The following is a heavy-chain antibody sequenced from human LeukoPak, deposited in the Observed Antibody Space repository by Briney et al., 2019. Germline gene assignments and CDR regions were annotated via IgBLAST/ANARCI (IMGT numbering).Heavy chain of an antibody. Sequence: PSETLSLTCTVSGGSMSNYYWSWIRQPPGKGLEWIGFIYYSGSTNYNPSLESRVTMSIDTSKNQFSLKLSSVTAADTAVYYCARGRITIFGVVIGLGYWGQGTLVTVSS. D-gene: IGHD3-3*01. CDR1: GGSMSNYY. V-gene: IGHV4-59*12. CDR2: IYYSGST. J-gene: IGHJ4*02. CDR3: ARGRITIFGVVIGLGY.